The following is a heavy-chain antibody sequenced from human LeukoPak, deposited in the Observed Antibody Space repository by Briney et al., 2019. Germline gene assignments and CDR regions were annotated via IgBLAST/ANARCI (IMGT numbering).Heavy chain of an antibody. J-gene: IGHJ4*02. CDR3: ARGGYCSGGSCFGYFDY. D-gene: IGHD2-15*01. CDR1: GYTFTSYS. Sequence: VASLKVSCKASGYTFTSYSISWVRQAPGQGLEWMGWISAYNGNTNYAQKLKGRVTMSTDTSTSTAYMERRSLRSDDTAVYYCARGGYCSGGSCFGYFDYWGQGTLVTVSS. CDR2: ISAYNGNT. V-gene: IGHV1-18*01.